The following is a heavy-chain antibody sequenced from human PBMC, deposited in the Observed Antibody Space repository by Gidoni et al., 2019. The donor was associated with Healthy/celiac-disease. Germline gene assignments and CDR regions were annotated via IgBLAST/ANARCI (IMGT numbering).Heavy chain of an antibody. CDR3: ARGGITIFGVVIPAFDI. Sequence: QVQLQESGPGLVKPSETLSLTCTVSGGPISSYYWSWIRQPPGKGLEWIGYIYYSGSTNYNPSLKSRVTISVDTSKNQFSLKLSSVTAADTAVYYCARGGITIFGVVIPAFDIWGQGTMVTVSS. CDR2: IYYSGST. J-gene: IGHJ3*02. CDR1: GGPISSYY. V-gene: IGHV4-59*01. D-gene: IGHD3-3*01.